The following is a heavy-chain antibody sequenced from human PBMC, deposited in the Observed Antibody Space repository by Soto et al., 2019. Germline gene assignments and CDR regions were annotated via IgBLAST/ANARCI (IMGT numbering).Heavy chain of an antibody. CDR1: EFTVSSNY. CDR3: ARGSYRAFDY. D-gene: IGHD4-4*01. J-gene: IGHJ4*02. Sequence: EVQLVESGGGLIQPGGSLRLSCAASEFTVSSNYLSWVRQAPGKGLEWVSGMYSGGATYYADSVMGRFTFSRDNFKNTVYLQMNSLRVEDTAVYYCARGSYRAFDYWGQGTLVTVSS. V-gene: IGHV3-53*01. CDR2: MYSGGAT.